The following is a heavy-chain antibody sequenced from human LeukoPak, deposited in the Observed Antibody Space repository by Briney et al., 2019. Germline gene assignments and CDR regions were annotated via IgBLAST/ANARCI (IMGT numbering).Heavy chain of an antibody. CDR2: INPNSGGT. V-gene: IGHV1-2*02. CDR3: AREDRGYSYGNFDY. Sequence: ASVKVSCKASGYTFTSYYIHWVRQAPGQGLEWMGWINPNSGGTNYAQKFQGRVTMTRDTSISTAYMELSRLRSDDTAVYYCAREDRGYSYGNFDYWGQGTLVTVSS. CDR1: GYTFTSYY. D-gene: IGHD5-18*01. J-gene: IGHJ4*02.